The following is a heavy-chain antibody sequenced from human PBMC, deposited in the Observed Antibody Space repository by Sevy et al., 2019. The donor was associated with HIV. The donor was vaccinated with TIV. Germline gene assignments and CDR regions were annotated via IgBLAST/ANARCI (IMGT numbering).Heavy chain of an antibody. CDR2: ISFDATNK. J-gene: IGHJ1*01. CDR3: ALERLSSDVAEYFQN. CDR1: GFTFNRYS. V-gene: IGHV3-30-3*01. Sequence: GGSLRLACAASGFTFNRYSMHWVRQAPGKGLEWVATISFDATNKHYPDSVKGRFTISRDNFQNSLFLQMDSLRPEDTAVYYCALERLSSDVAEYFQNWGQGTMVTVSS. D-gene: IGHD1-1*01.